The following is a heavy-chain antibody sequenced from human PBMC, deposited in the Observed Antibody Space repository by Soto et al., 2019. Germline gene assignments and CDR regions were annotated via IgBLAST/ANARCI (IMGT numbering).Heavy chain of an antibody. D-gene: IGHD1-26*01. Sequence: EVPLVESGGGLVQPGGSLRLSSAASGLTVSTNYMSWVRQAPEKGLEWVSVLYSGGDTYYADSVKGRFIISRDSSKNTLYLQMNSLRAEHTAVYYCARVLVAADTDSFDYWGQGTLVTVSS. CDR3: ARVLVAADTDSFDY. CDR2: LYSGGDT. J-gene: IGHJ4*02. CDR1: GLTVSTNY. V-gene: IGHV3-66*01.